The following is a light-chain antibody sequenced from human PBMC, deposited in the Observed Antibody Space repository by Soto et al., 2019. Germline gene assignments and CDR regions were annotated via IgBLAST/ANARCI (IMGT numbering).Light chain of an antibody. V-gene: IGKV3-20*01. CDR1: QGVRSGD. J-gene: IGKJ2*01. CDR3: HLFGSSPPYT. Sequence: EIVLTQSPGTLSLSPGESATLSCVNSQGVRSGDLAWYQQKPGQAPRPRIYDASNRATGTPDRVSGSGSGTDLTLTISRLAPEDCAVYFCHLFGSSPPYTFGQGTKLDI. CDR2: DAS.